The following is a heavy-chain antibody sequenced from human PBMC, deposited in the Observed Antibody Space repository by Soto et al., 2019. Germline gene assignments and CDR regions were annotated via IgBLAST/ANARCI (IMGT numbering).Heavy chain of an antibody. CDR1: GYTFTSYD. V-gene: IGHV1-3*01. J-gene: IGHJ6*02. CDR2: INAGNGNT. Sequence: ASVKVSCKASGYTFTSYDMHWVRQAPGQRLEWMGWINAGNGNTKYSQKFQGRVTITRDTSASTAYMELSSLRSEDTAVYYCARDWGIAAADLYYYYGMDVWGQGTTVTVSS. D-gene: IGHD6-13*01. CDR3: ARDWGIAAADLYYYYGMDV.